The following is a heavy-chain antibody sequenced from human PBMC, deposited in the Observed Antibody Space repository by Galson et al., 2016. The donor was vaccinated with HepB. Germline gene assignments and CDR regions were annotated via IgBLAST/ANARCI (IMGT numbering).Heavy chain of an antibody. CDR3: ARDLWDGYSPWALGY. J-gene: IGHJ4*02. D-gene: IGHD5-24*01. CDR1: GGTFSSFA. CDR2: IIPMFGTP. V-gene: IGHV1-69*13. Sequence: SVKVSCKASGGTFSSFAISWVRQAPGHGSEWMGGIIPMFGTPNYAQNFQGRVTITADESTSTAYMELSSLTSEDTAVYYCARDLWDGYSPWALGYWGQGSLVTVSS.